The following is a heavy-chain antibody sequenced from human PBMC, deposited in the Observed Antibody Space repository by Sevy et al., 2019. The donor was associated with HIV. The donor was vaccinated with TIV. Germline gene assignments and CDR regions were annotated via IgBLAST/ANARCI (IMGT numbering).Heavy chain of an antibody. CDR2: IYISGST. CDR1: GGSISDHY. Sequence: SETLSLTCTVSGGSISDHYLSWIRQPAGKGLEWIGRIYISGSTNYNPSLKSRVTMSIDTSKNQFSLKLSSVTAADTAVYHCARGDVVVGFDYWGQGTLVTVSS. J-gene: IGHJ4*02. D-gene: IGHD2-2*01. CDR3: ARGDVVVGFDY. V-gene: IGHV4-4*07.